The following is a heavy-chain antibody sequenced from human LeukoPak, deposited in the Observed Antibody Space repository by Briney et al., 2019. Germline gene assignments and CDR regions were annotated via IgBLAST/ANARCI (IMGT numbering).Heavy chain of an antibody. Sequence: GSLRLSCEVSGFTFSDHYMSWIRQAPGKRLEWVSYISSGSTYTNYADSVEGRFTISRDNAKNSLYLQMNSLRAEDTAVYYCARGDYGGDYFDYWGQGTLVTVSS. J-gene: IGHJ4*02. CDR3: ARGDYGGDYFDY. V-gene: IGHV3-11*05. D-gene: IGHD4-23*01. CDR1: GFTFSDHY. CDR2: ISSGSTYT.